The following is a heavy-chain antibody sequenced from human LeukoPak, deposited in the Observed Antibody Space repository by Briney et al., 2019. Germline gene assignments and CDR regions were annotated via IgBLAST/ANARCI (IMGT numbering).Heavy chain of an antibody. CDR2: ISYDGSNK. CDR3: AKDRRPSYYGSGMLDY. D-gene: IGHD3-10*01. CDR1: GFTVSSNY. Sequence: QPGGSLRLSCAASGFTVSSNYMSWVRQAPGKGLEWVAVISYDGSNKYYADSVKGRFTISRDNSKNTLYLQMNSLRAEDTAVYYCAKDRRPSYYGSGMLDYWGQGTLVTVSS. V-gene: IGHV3-30*18. J-gene: IGHJ4*02.